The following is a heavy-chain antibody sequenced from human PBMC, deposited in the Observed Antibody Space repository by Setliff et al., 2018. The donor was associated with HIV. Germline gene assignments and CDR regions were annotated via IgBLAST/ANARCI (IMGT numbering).Heavy chain of an antibody. V-gene: IGHV1-18*01. J-gene: IGHJ3*02. CDR3: ARVGYYDSSGYGGAFDI. CDR2: ISAYNGNT. Sequence: ASVKVSCKASGYTFTSYGISWVRQAPGQGLEWMGWISAYNGNTKYAQKLQGRVTMITDTSTSTAYMELSSLRSEDTAVYYCARVGYYDSSGYGGAFDIWGQGTMVTVSS. CDR1: GYTFTSYG. D-gene: IGHD3-22*01.